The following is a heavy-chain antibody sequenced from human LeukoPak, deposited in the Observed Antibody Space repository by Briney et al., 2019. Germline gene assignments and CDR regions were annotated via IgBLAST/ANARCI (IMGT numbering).Heavy chain of an antibody. Sequence: SETLSLTCTVSGGSISSYYWSWIRHPPGKGLEWIGYIYPSGSTNYNPSLKSRVTISGDTSKNQFSLRLSSVTAADTAVYYCAGSAAYFFDYWGQGALVTVSS. CDR2: IYPSGST. CDR3: AGSAAYFFDY. V-gene: IGHV4-4*09. CDR1: GGSISSYY. J-gene: IGHJ4*02. D-gene: IGHD2-2*01.